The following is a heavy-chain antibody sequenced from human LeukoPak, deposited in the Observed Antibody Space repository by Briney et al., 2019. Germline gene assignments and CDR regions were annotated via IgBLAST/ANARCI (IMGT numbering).Heavy chain of an antibody. V-gene: IGHV1-2*06. J-gene: IGHJ4*02. CDR1: GYTFTSYY. CDR3: AREDFGDYYFDY. D-gene: IGHD4-17*01. Sequence: ASVKVSCKASGYTFTSYYMHWVRQAPGQGLEWMGRINPNTGGTNYAQKFQGRVTITRDTSISTAYMELSRLRSDDTAVYYCAREDFGDYYFDYWGQGTLVTVSS. CDR2: INPNTGGT.